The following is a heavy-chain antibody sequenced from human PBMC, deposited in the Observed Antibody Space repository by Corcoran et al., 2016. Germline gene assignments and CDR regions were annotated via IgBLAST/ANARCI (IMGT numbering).Heavy chain of an antibody. Sequence: EVQLVQSGAEVKKPGESLKISCKGSGYSFTSYWIGWVRQMPGKGLEWMGIIYPGDSDTRYSPSFQGQVTISADKSISTAYLQWSSLKASDTAMYYCAGLEREGHIVVVTKYGMDVWGQGTTVTVSS. V-gene: IGHV5-51*01. J-gene: IGHJ6*02. CDR3: AGLEREGHIVVVTKYGMDV. CDR2: IYPGDSDT. CDR1: GYSFTSYW. D-gene: IGHD2-21*02.